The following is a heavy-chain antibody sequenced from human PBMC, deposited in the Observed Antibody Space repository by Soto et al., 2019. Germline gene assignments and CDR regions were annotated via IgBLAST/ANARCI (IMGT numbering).Heavy chain of an antibody. CDR1: GRCISSYY. CDR3: ARACSSNSCYDVFDY. J-gene: IGHJ4*02. Sequence: SETLSLTCTVSGRCISSYYWSWIRQPAGKGLEWIGRIYTSGSTNYNPSLKSRVTMSVDTSKNQFSLKLSSVTAADTAVYYCARACSSNSCYDVFDYWGQGTLVTAPQ. CDR2: IYTSGST. V-gene: IGHV4-4*07. D-gene: IGHD2-2*01.